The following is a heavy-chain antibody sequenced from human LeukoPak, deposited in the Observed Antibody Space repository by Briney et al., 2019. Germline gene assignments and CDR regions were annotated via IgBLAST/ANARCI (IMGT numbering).Heavy chain of an antibody. CDR2: INQSGIT. D-gene: IGHD3-9*01. J-gene: IGHJ3*02. Sequence: KPGGSLRLSCAASGFTFSSYAMSWVRQAPGKGLEWVGEINQSGITDYNSSLKSRVTISLDTSNNQFSLKLSSVTAADTAVYYCVRRGKRLRYFDWVDAFDIWGQGTLVTVSS. CDR3: VRRGKRLRYFDWVDAFDI. CDR1: GFTFSSYA. V-gene: IGHV4-34*01.